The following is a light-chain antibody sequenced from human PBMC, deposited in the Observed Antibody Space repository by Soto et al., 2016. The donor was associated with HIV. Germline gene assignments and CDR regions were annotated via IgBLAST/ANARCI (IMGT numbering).Light chain of an antibody. Sequence: DIPMTQSPSTLSASLGDRVTITCRASQSISSWLAWYQQKPGKAPKLLIYKASSLESGVPSRFSGSGSGTDFTLTLSSVQPDDVGTYYCQQYNSVPWTFGQGTKLEMK. CDR1: QSISSW. J-gene: IGKJ1*01. CDR2: KAS. V-gene: IGKV1-5*03. CDR3: QQYNSVPWT.